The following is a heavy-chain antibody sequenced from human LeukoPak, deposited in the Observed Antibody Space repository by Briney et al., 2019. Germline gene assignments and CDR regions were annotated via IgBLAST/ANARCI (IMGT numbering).Heavy chain of an antibody. Sequence: GGSLRRSCAASGFTFSSYGMHWVRQAPGKGLEWVAVISYDGSNKYYADSVKGRFTISRDNSKNTLYLQMNSLRAEDTAVYYCAKVGLSYYGSGSYYNSFDPWGQGTLVTVSS. CDR3: AKVGLSYYGSGSYYNSFDP. CDR1: GFTFSSYG. CDR2: ISYDGSNK. V-gene: IGHV3-30*18. J-gene: IGHJ5*02. D-gene: IGHD3-10*01.